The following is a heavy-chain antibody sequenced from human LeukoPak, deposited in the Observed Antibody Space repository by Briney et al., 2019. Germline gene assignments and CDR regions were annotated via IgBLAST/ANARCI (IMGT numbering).Heavy chain of an antibody. V-gene: IGHV1-3*01. J-gene: IGHJ5*02. CDR3: ARDPGGRYFDWLLKNWFDP. CDR1: GYTFTSYA. Sequence: ASVKVSCKASGYTFTSYAMHWVRQAPGQRLEWMGWINAGNGNTKYSQEFQGRVTITRDTSASTAYMELSSLRSDDTAVYYCARDPGGRYFDWLLKNWFDPWGQGTLVTVSS. D-gene: IGHD3-9*01. CDR2: INAGNGNT.